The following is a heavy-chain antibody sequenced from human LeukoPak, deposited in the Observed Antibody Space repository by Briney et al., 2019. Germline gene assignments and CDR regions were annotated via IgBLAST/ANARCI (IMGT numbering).Heavy chain of an antibody. CDR1: GYSISRGNH. D-gene: IGHD3-16*01. CDR3: ARGPLIGPIDY. J-gene: IGHJ4*02. V-gene: IGHV4-38-2*02. Sequence: SETLSLTCTVSGYSISRGNHWGWIRQPPGEGLEWIGSIYHSGSTYYNPSLKSRVTISVDTSKNQFSLKLTSVTAADTAVYYCARGPLIGPIDYWGQGTLVTVSS. CDR2: IYHSGST.